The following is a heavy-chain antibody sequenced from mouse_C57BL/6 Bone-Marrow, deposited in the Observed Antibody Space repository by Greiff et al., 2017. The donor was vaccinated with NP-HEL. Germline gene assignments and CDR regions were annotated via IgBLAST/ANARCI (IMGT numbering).Heavy chain of an antibody. V-gene: IGHV1-81*01. CDR3: AREAYDYAAGFAY. J-gene: IGHJ3*01. Sequence: VQLVESGAELARPGASVKLSCKASGYTFTSYGISWVKQRTGQGLEWIGEIYPRSGNTYYNEKFKGKATLTADKSSSTAYMELRSLTSEDSAVYFCAREAYDYAAGFAYWGQGTLVTVSA. CDR2: IYPRSGNT. D-gene: IGHD2-4*01. CDR1: GYTFTSYG.